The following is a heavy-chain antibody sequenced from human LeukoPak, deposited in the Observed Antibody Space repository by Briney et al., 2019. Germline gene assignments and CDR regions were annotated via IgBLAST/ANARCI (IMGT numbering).Heavy chain of an antibody. J-gene: IGHJ3*02. Sequence: SETLSLTCAVSGGSISSGGYSWSWIRQPPGKGLEWIGYIYHSGSTYYNPSLKSRVTISVDRSKNQFSLKLSSVTAADTAAYYCARGADILTGYYHQVSAFDIWGQGTMVTVSS. V-gene: IGHV4-30-2*01. D-gene: IGHD3-9*01. CDR2: IYHSGST. CDR1: GGSISSGGYS. CDR3: ARGADILTGYYHQVSAFDI.